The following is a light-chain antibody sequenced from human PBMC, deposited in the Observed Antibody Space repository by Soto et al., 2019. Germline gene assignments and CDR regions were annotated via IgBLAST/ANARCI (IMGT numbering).Light chain of an antibody. V-gene: IGKV4-1*01. CDR2: WAS. CDR1: QSVLYSSNNKNY. J-gene: IGKJ2*01. Sequence: DIVMTQSPDSLAVSLGERATINYKSSQSVLYSSNNKNYLAWYQQKPGQPPKLLIYWASIRESGVPDRFSGSGSGTDFTLTISSLQAEDVAVYYCQQYYSTPYTFGQGTKLEIK. CDR3: QQYYSTPYT.